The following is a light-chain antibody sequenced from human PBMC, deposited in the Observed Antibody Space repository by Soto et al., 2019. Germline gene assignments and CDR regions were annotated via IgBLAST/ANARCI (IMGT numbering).Light chain of an antibody. Sequence: QTVVTQSSSASASLGSSVKLTCTLSSGHSSYIIAWHQQQPGKAPLYLMKLERSGSYNKGSGVPDRFSGSSSGADRYLTISNLQSEDEADYYCETWDSRGVVFGGGTQLTVL. CDR1: SGHSSYI. CDR3: ETWDSRGVV. CDR2: LERSGSY. J-gene: IGLJ2*01. V-gene: IGLV4-60*03.